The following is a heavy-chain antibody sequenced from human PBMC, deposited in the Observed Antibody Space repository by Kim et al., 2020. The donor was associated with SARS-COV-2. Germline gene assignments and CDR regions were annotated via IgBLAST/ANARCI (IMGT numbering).Heavy chain of an antibody. D-gene: IGHD6-13*01. V-gene: IGHV3-33*08. CDR1: GFTFNNYA. J-gene: IGHJ3*02. Sequence: GGSLRLSCAASGFTFNNYAMHWVRQAPGKGLEWVAVIWYDGSNEKYADSAKGRFTISRDNSKNTLYLQMNSLRVEDTAVYYCARAPHAAAASRFNIWGQG. CDR2: IWYDGSNE. CDR3: ARAPHAAAASRFNI.